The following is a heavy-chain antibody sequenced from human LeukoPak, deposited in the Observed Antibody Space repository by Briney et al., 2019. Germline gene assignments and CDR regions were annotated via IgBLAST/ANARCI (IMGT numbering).Heavy chain of an antibody. CDR2: ITYRRSA. Sequence: SETLSLACAVYGSLDIYYFMFVRQPPGKGLQWLGEITYRRSADYNPSLKSRLTISIDVPQRQISLQLRSVTAADTAVYYCAAYGGDWNFDSWGQGTLVTVSS. CDR3: AAYGGDWNFDS. D-gene: IGHD2-21*01. CDR1: GSLDIYY. J-gene: IGHJ4*02. V-gene: IGHV4-34*01.